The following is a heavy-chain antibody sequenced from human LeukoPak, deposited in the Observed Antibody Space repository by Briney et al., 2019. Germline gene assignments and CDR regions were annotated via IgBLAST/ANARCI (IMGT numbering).Heavy chain of an antibody. Sequence: PSETLSLTCTVSGGSINTYYWSWLRQPPGKGLECIGYIYYSGSTSYNPSLKSLVTISVDTAKNQFSLNLNSVTAADTAVYYCAKLTKLERRLNYFYGMDVWGQGTTVTVSS. D-gene: IGHD1-1*01. CDR3: AKLTKLERRLNYFYGMDV. CDR1: GGSINTYY. CDR2: IYYSGST. J-gene: IGHJ6*02. V-gene: IGHV4-59*08.